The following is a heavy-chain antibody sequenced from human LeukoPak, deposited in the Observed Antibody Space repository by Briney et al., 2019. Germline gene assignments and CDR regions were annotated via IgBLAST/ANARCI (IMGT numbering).Heavy chain of an antibody. V-gene: IGHV4-34*01. CDR1: GGSFSGYY. J-gene: IGHJ4*02. Sequence: TSETLSLTCAVYGGSFSGYYWSWIRQPPGKGLEWIGEINHSGSTNYNPSLKSRVTISVDTSKNQFSLKLSSVTAADTAVYYCARTPTRLRLGELSLLGNDYWGQGTLVTVSS. D-gene: IGHD3-16*02. CDR3: ARTPTRLRLGELSLLGNDY. CDR2: INHSGST.